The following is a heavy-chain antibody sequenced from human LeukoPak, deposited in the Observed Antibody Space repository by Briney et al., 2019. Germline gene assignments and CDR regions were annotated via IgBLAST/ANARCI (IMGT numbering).Heavy chain of an antibody. V-gene: IGHV3-30*02. CDR3: AKRGAYDSSGYYYHYYYYYMDV. CDR1: GFTFSSYG. J-gene: IGHJ6*03. Sequence: GGSLRLSCAASGFTFSSYGMHWVRQAPGKGLEWVAFIRYDGSNKYYADSVKGRFTISRDNSKNTLYLQMSSLRAEDTAVYYCAKRGAYDSSGYYYHYYYYYMDVWGKGTTVTVSS. CDR2: IRYDGSNK. D-gene: IGHD3-22*01.